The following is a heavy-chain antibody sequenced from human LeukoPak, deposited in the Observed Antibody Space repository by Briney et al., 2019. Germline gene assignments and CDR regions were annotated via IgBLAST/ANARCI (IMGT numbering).Heavy chain of an antibody. CDR2: IIPILGIA. V-gene: IGHV1-69*04. CDR3: ARDMYYDYVWGSYRSLPME. CDR1: GGTFSSYA. D-gene: IGHD3-16*02. Sequence: GASVKASCKASGGTFSSYAISWVRQAPGQGLEWMGRIIPILGIANYAQKFQGRVTITADKSTSTAYMELSSLRSEDTAVYYCARDMYYDYVWGSYRSLPMEWGQGTLVTVSS. J-gene: IGHJ4*02.